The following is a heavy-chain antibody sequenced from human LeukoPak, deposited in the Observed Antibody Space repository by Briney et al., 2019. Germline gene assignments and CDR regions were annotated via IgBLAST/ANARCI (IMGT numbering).Heavy chain of an antibody. CDR3: AKDLAVSLRMVFDY. Sequence: GGSLRLSCAASGITFGSYGMHWVRQAPGKGLEWVAVISYDGSNKYYADSVKGRFTISRDNSKNTLYLQMNSLRAEDTAVYYCAKDLAVSLRMVFDYWGQGTLVTVSS. J-gene: IGHJ4*02. CDR1: GITFGSYG. V-gene: IGHV3-30*18. D-gene: IGHD3-10*01. CDR2: ISYDGSNK.